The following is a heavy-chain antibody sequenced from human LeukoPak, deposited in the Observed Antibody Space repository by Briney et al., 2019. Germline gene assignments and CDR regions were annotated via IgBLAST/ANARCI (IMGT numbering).Heavy chain of an antibody. J-gene: IGHJ3*02. Sequence: SVKVSCKASGGTFSSYAISWVRQAPGQGLEWMGGIIPIFGTANYAQKFQGRVTITADESTSTAYMELSSLRSKDTAVYDCARGTSGRSFDIWGQGTMVTVSS. V-gene: IGHV1-69*13. CDR2: IIPIFGTA. D-gene: IGHD3-10*01. CDR1: GGTFSSYA. CDR3: ARGTSGRSFDI.